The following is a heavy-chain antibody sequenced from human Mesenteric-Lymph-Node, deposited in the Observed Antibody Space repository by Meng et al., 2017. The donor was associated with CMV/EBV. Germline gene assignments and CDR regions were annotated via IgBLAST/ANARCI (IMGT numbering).Heavy chain of an antibody. Sequence: ASGFTFSTYGMHWVRQAPGKGLEWVAVISYDGSNKYYGDSVKGRFTISRDNSKNTLYLQMNSLRAEDTAVYYCARDYYSSGTWVDYWGQGTLVTVSS. J-gene: IGHJ4*02. D-gene: IGHD3-10*01. V-gene: IGHV3-33*05. CDR1: GFTFSTYG. CDR3: ARDYYSSGTWVDY. CDR2: ISYDGSNK.